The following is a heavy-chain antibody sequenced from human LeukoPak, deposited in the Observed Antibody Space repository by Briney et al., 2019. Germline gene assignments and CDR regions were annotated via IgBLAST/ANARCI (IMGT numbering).Heavy chain of an antibody. D-gene: IGHD2-8*01. J-gene: IGHJ4*01. CDR3: TSGGMVSGDY. Sequence: SETLSLTCTVSGGSISSGTYYWSWIRQQPGKGLEWIGYIYYSGKTYYNPSLRSRVTISLDTSKNQFSLKLSSVTAADTAVYYCTSGGMVSGDYWGHGTLVTVSS. CDR2: IYYSGKT. CDR1: GGSISSGTYY. V-gene: IGHV4-31*03.